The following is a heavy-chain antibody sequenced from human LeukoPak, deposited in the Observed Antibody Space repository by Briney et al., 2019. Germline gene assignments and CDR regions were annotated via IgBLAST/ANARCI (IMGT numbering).Heavy chain of an antibody. Sequence: PSETLSLTCTASDDSISSSSYYWGWIRQPPGKGLEWIGSIYYSGRTFYNPSLKSRVTISVDTSKKQFSLTLSSVTAADTAVYYCARDRVDSSSYYPSYYYYGMDVWGQGTTVTVSS. D-gene: IGHD3-22*01. CDR1: DDSISSSSYY. J-gene: IGHJ6*02. V-gene: IGHV4-39*07. CDR3: ARDRVDSSSYYPSYYYYGMDV. CDR2: IYYSGRT.